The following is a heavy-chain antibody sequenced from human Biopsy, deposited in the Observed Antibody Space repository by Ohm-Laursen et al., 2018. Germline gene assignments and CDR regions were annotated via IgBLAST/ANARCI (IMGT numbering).Heavy chain of an antibody. Sequence: SDTLSLTCAVSGGSITDDYWSWIRQSPGKGLEWIGFISKGGDTTYNPSLRGRVAISVDTSKNQFSLKLSSVTAADTAIFFFARLYRLDDYWNDDPPDAFDVWGQGTRVTVSS. CDR1: GGSITDDY. D-gene: IGHD1-1*01. J-gene: IGHJ3*01. CDR2: ISKGGDT. CDR3: ARLYRLDDYWNDDPPDAFDV. V-gene: IGHV4-59*07.